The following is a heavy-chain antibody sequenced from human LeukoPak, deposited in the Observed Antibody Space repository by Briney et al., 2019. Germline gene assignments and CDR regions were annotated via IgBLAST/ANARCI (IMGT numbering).Heavy chain of an antibody. CDR1: GYTITSHT. CDR2: INTNTGNP. Sequence: ASVKVSCKASGYTITSHTIDWVRQAPGQGLEWMGWINTNTGNPTYAQGFTGRFVFSVDTSANTAYLQISSLKAEDTAVYYCTKPSRLVRDPNPPGDWGQGTLVTVSS. J-gene: IGHJ4*02. CDR3: TKPSRLVRDPNPPGD. V-gene: IGHV7-4-1*02. D-gene: IGHD3-10*01.